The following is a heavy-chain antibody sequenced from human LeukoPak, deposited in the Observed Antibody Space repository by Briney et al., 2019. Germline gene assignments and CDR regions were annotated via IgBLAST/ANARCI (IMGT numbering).Heavy chain of an antibody. V-gene: IGHV3-48*04. D-gene: IGHD1-1*01. CDR3: ARDHNYAFDN. CDR2: IGLSSGRT. J-gene: IGHJ4*02. CDR1: GFIFSDYS. Sequence: GGSLRLSCAASGFIFSDYSMNWVRQAPGKWLEWISYIGLSSGRTMYADSVKGRFTISGDNAKNSLYLQMNSLRVEDTAVYFCARDHNYAFDNWGQGILVTVSS.